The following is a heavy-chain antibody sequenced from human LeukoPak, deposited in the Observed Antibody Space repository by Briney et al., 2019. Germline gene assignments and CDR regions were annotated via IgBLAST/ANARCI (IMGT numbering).Heavy chain of an antibody. CDR3: ARQPLHGSGSYLADY. Sequence: GASLKISCKASGPRFTNHWIGWVRQMPGKGLEWMGIIYPGDSDTRYSPSFQGQVTISADKSISTAYLQWSSLKASDTAMYYCARQPLHGSGSYLADYWGQGTLVTVSS. V-gene: IGHV5-51*01. CDR1: GPRFTNHW. J-gene: IGHJ4*02. D-gene: IGHD3-10*01. CDR2: IYPGDSDT.